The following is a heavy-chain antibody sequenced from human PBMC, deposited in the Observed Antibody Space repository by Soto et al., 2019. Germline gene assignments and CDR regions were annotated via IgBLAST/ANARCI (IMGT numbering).Heavy chain of an antibody. CDR1: GFTFSSYG. D-gene: IGHD5-12*01. V-gene: IGHV3-33*01. CDR3: ARDPIDSYPGYRLPMDV. Sequence: GGSLRLSCAASGFTFSSYGMHWVRQAPGKGLEWVAVIWYDGSNKYYADSVKGRFTISRDNSKNTLYLQMNSLRAEDTAVYYCARDPIDSYPGYRLPMDVWGKGTTVTVSS. CDR2: IWYDGSNK. J-gene: IGHJ6*03.